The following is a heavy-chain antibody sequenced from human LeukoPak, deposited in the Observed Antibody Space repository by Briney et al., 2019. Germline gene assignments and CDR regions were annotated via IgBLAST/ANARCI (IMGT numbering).Heavy chain of an antibody. J-gene: IGHJ4*02. D-gene: IGHD3-10*01. Sequence: SETLSLTCTVSGGSISSYYWSWIRQPPGKGLEWIGYIYYSGSTNYNPSLKSRVTISVDTSKNQFSLKLSSVTAADTAVYYCARLSSRGSQYFDYWGQGTLVTVSS. CDR2: IYYSGST. V-gene: IGHV4-59*08. CDR3: ARLSSRGSQYFDY. CDR1: GGSISSYY.